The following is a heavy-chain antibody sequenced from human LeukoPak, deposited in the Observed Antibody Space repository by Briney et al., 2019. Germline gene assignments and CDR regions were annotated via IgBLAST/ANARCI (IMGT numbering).Heavy chain of an antibody. J-gene: IGHJ4*02. Sequence: ASVKVSCKASGYTFTSYGISWVRQAPGQGLEWMGWISAYNGNTNYAHKLQGRVTMTTDTSTSTAYMELRSLTSDDTAMHYCARGGGRDSGRENDYWGQGTLVTVSS. CDR3: ARGGGRDSGRENDY. V-gene: IGHV1-18*01. D-gene: IGHD1-26*01. CDR1: GYTFTSYG. CDR2: ISAYNGNT.